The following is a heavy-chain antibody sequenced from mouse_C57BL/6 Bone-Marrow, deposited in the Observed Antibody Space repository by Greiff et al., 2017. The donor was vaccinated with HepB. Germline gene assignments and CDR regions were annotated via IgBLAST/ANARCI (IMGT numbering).Heavy chain of an antibody. CDR2: ISDGGSYT. CDR1: GFTFSSYA. V-gene: IGHV5-4*01. CDR3: ARGGLSFAY. D-gene: IGHD2-4*01. Sequence: EVQLQQSGGGLVKPGGSLKLSCAASGFTFSSYAMSWVRQTPERRLEWVATISDGGSYTYYPDNVKGRFTISRDNAKNNLYLQMSHLKSEDTAMYYCARGGLSFAYWGQGTLVTVSA. J-gene: IGHJ3*01.